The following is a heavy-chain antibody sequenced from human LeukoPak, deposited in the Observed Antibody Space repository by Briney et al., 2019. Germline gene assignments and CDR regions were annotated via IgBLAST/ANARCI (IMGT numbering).Heavy chain of an antibody. CDR3: AKGGGSTFDN. CDR1: GFTFSNYA. CDR2: ISDTGGAT. D-gene: IGHD3-10*01. J-gene: IGHJ4*02. V-gene: IGHV3-23*01. Sequence: GGSLRLSCAASGFTFSNYAMSGVRQAPGKGLEWVSSISDTGGATYYAESVKGRFTISRDNARNTFYLQLTSPRDEDTALYYCAKGGGSTFDNWGQGILVTVSS.